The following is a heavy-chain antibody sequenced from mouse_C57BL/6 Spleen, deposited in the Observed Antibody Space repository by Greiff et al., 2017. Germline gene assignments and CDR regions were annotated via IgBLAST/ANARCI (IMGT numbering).Heavy chain of an antibody. J-gene: IGHJ1*03. CDR2: TYPGNSDT. V-gene: IGHV1-5*01. CDR3: TRGVITTDWYFDV. D-gene: IGHD1-1*01. Sequence: VQLQQSGTVLARPGASVKMSCKTSGYTFTSYWMHWVKQRPGPGLEWLGATYPGNSDTSYNQTFKGKAKLTAVPSASTAYMGLSSLTNEDSAVYYCTRGVITTDWYFDVWGTGTTVTVSS. CDR1: GYTFTSYW.